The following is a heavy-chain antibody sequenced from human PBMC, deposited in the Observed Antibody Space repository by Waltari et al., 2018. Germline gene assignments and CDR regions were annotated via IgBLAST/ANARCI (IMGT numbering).Heavy chain of an antibody. CDR3: AREDIVSATQWRGNQYRGNCGYDL. CDR1: GFTFSIYG. V-gene: IGHV3-30*02. D-gene: IGHD5-12*01. CDR2: TRFDGINK. Sequence: QVYLVESGGGVVQPGDSLRLSCESSGFTFSIYGMHWVRQAPGKGLEWVAFTRFDGINKHYADSVRGRFTISRDNSKNTLYLQMNSLRSEDAAVYYCAREDIVSATQWRGNQYRGNCGYDLWGQGTLV. J-gene: IGHJ4*01.